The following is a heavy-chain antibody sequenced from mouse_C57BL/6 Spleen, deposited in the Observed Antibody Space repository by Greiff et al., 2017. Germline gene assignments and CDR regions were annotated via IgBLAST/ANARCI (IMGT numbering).Heavy chain of an antibody. Sequence: VQLQQSGPELVKPGASVKISCKASGYAFSSSWMNWVKQRPGKGLEWIGLIYPGDGDTNYNGKFKGKARLTADKSSSTAYMHLRSLTSEASAVYCCARSGYGVGFAYWGQGTLVTVSA. CDR1: GYAFSSSW. V-gene: IGHV1-82*01. D-gene: IGHD2-2*01. J-gene: IGHJ3*01. CDR2: IYPGDGDT. CDR3: ARSGYGVGFAY.